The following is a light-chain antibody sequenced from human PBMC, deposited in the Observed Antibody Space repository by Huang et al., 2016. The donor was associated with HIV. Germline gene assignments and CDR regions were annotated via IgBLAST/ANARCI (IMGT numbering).Light chain of an antibody. J-gene: IGKJ5*01. CDR2: DGS. Sequence: EIVLTQSPATLSLSPGERATLSCGASQTVRGNYLAWYQQRPGLAPRLLMYDGSTRATGIPDRFSGSGSGTEFTLTISRLEPEDFAVYYCQQYGSSPPTTFGQGTRLEIK. V-gene: IGKV3D-20*01. CDR1: QTVRGNY. CDR3: QQYGSSPPTT.